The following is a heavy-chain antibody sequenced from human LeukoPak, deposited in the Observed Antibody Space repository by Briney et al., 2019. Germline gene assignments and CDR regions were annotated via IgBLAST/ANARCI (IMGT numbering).Heavy chain of an antibody. J-gene: IGHJ5*02. Sequence: PGGSLRLSCAASGFTFSTYSMNWVRQAPGKGLEWVSSISSSSSYIYYADSVKGRFTISRDNAKNSLCLQMNSLRSEDTAVYYCARMSYYDSSGDNWFDPWGQGTLVTVSS. CDR2: ISSSSSYI. D-gene: IGHD3-22*01. CDR1: GFTFSTYS. CDR3: ARMSYYDSSGDNWFDP. V-gene: IGHV3-21*04.